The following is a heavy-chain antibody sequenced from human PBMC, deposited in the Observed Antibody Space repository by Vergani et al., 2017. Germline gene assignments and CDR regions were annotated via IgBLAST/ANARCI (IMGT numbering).Heavy chain of an antibody. CDR1: GYSFTSYC. D-gene: IGHD6-19*01. Sequence: EVQLVQSGAEVKKPGESLTIPCKGSGYSFTSYCISWVRQMPGKGLEWMGRIDPSDSYTNYSPSFQGHVTISADKSISTAYLQWSSLKASDTAMYYCARQVAVAGKWWGPYYYYGMDVWGQ. CDR3: ARQVAVAGKWWGPYYYYGMDV. J-gene: IGHJ6*02. CDR2: IDPSDSYT. V-gene: IGHV5-10-1*01.